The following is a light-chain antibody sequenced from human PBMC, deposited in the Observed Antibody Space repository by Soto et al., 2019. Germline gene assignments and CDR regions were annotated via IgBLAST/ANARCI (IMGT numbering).Light chain of an antibody. V-gene: IGLV2-14*01. CDR1: SSDIGDYNY. J-gene: IGLJ1*01. Sequence: QSALTQPASVSGSPGQSITISCTGASSDIGDYNYVSWYQQHPGKAPKLIISEVTNRPSGVSNRFSGSKSGNTASLTISGLQAEDEADYYCSSYTDSSNYVFGTGTKVTVL. CDR3: SSYTDSSNYV. CDR2: EVT.